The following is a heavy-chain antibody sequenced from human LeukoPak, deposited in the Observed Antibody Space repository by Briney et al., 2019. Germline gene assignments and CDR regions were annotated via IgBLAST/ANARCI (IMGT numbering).Heavy chain of an antibody. CDR1: GLTLSSYE. J-gene: IGHJ6*03. CDR3: ARVARGDYYYYYMDV. CDR2: IGSSGRTI. D-gene: IGHD3-10*01. V-gene: IGHV3-48*03. Sequence: GRTLRLSCASSGLTLSSYEMNWVREAPGKGLEWDSYIGSSGRTIYYAGPVKGRFTISRDNAKNSLYLQMNSLRAEDTALYCCARVARGDYYYYYMDVWGKGTTVTVSS.